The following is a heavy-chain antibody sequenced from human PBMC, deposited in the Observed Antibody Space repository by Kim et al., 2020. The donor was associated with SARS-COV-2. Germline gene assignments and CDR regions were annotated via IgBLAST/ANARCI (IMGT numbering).Heavy chain of an antibody. J-gene: IGHJ4*02. Sequence: GGSLRLSCAASGFTFSSYGMHWVRQAPGKGLEWVAVISYDGSNKYYADSVKGRFTISRDNSKNTLYLQMNSLRAEDTAVYYCAKGANFLVGGFDYWGQGTLVTVSS. CDR1: GFTFSSYG. CDR3: AKGANFLVGGFDY. D-gene: IGHD1-26*01. CDR2: ISYDGSNK. V-gene: IGHV3-30*18.